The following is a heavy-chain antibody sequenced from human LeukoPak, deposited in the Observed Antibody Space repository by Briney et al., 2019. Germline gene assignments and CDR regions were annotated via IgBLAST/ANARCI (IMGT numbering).Heavy chain of an antibody. Sequence: PGGSLRLSCAVSGFTFSGYNMNWVRQAPGKGLEWVSLISGDGGSTYYADSVKGRFTISRDNSKNSLYLQMNSLRTEDTALYYCAKDIWKHFLYYFDYWGQGTLVTVSS. D-gene: IGHD3-3*01. CDR1: GFTFSGYN. J-gene: IGHJ4*02. V-gene: IGHV3-43*02. CDR3: AKDIWKHFLYYFDY. CDR2: ISGDGGST.